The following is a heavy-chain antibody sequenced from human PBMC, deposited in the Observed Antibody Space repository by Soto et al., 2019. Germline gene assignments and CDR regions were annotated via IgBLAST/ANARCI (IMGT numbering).Heavy chain of an antibody. J-gene: IGHJ1*01. V-gene: IGHV1-18*01. CDR3: ARDSRSIAVAGNGYFQH. CDR1: GYTFTSYG. CDR2: ISAYNGNT. D-gene: IGHD6-19*01. Sequence: ASVKVSCKASGYTFTSYGISWVRQAPGQGLEWMGWISAYNGNTNYAQKLQGRVTMTTDTSTSTAYMELRSLRSDDTAVYYCARDSRSIAVAGNGYFQHWGQGTLVTVSS.